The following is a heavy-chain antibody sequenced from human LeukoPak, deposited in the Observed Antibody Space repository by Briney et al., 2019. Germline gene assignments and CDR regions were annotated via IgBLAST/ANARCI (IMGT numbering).Heavy chain of an antibody. CDR2: ISHAGDT. D-gene: IGHD1-26*01. V-gene: IGHV4-38-2*02. Sequence: PSQTLSLTCTVSGYSISRAYTWGWVRQSPGKGRDWIASISHAGDTYYNPSLKSRATISVDTSKNLCSLSLGSVTAPDTAVYFCARGEVGEFDRWGPGTLVTVSS. J-gene: IGHJ5*02. CDR1: GYSISRAYT. CDR3: ARGEVGEFDR.